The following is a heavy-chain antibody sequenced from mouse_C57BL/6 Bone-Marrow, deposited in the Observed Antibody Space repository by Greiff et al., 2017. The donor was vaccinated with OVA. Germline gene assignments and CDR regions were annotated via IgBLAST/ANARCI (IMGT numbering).Heavy chain of an antibody. CDR2: IHPSDSDT. CDR1: GYTFTSYW. V-gene: IGHV1-74*01. J-gene: IGHJ2*01. Sequence: QVHVKQPGAELVKPGASVKVSCKASGYTFTSYWMHWVKQRPGQGLEWIGRIHPSDSDTNYNQKFKGKATVTVDKSSSTAYMQLSSLTSEDSAVYYCAMGTTVVAKLGYWGQGTTLTVSS. CDR3: AMGTTVVAKLGY. D-gene: IGHD1-1*01.